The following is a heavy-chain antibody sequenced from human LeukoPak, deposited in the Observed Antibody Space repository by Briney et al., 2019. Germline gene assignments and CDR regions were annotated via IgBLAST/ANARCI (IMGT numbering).Heavy chain of an antibody. CDR2: MSSEGSNE. CDR3: ARERPVQLWLVPYFDY. CDR1: GFTFSNYA. J-gene: IGHJ4*02. V-gene: IGHV3-30-3*01. D-gene: IGHD5-18*01. Sequence: PGRSLRLSCAASGFTFSNYAMHWVRQAPGKGLEWVAVMSSEGSNEYYADSVKGRFSISRDKSKNTLYLQMNSLRPEDTAFYYCARERPVQLWLVPYFDYWGQGTLVTVSS.